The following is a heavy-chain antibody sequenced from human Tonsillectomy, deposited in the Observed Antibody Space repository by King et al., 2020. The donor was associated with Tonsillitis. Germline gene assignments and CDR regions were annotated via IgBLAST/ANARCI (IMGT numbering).Heavy chain of an antibody. D-gene: IGHD6-13*01. V-gene: IGHV3-30*03. CDR2: ISFDGSNT. CDR1: GFTFSAYG. J-gene: IGHJ4*02. Sequence: QLVQSGGAVVQPGRSLRLSCAASGFTFSAYGLHWVRQAPGKGLEWMAVISFDGSNTYYADSVNGRFTISRDNSKNTLFLQMNSLRPEDTAVYYCVRGDEGRVAAAGDYRGQGTLGTVSS. CDR3: VRGDEGRVAAAGDY.